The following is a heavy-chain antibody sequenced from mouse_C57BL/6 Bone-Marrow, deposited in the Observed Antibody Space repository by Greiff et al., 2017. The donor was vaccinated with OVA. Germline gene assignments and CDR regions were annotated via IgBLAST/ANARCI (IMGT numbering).Heavy chain of an antibody. J-gene: IGHJ4*01. CDR1: GFSLTSYA. Sequence: VMLVESGPGLVAPSQSLSITCTVSGFSLTSYAISWVRQPPGKGLEWLGVIWTGGGTNYNSALKSRLSISKDNSKSQVFLKMNSLQTDDTARYYCASYYYGSSDYAMDYWGQGTSVTVSS. V-gene: IGHV2-9-1*01. CDR2: IWTGGGT. D-gene: IGHD1-1*01. CDR3: ASYYYGSSDYAMDY.